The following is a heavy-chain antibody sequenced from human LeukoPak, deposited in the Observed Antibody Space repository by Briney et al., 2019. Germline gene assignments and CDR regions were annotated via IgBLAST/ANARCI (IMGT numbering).Heavy chain of an antibody. CDR2: IYSGGST. J-gene: IGHJ4*02. CDR3: ARAPPFSDTFYDLDY. Sequence: GGSLRLSCAASGFTVSSNYMSWVRQAPGKGLEWVSVIYSGGSTYYADSVKGRFTISRDNPKNTLYLQMNSLRAEDTAVYYCARAPPFSDTFYDLDYWGQGTLVTVSS. V-gene: IGHV3-66*01. CDR1: GFTVSSNY. D-gene: IGHD2/OR15-2a*01.